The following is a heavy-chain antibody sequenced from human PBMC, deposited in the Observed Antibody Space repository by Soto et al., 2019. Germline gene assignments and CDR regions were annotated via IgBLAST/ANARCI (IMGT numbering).Heavy chain of an antibody. D-gene: IGHD6-13*01. CDR2: MNPNSGNT. Sequence: WASVKVSCKASGYTFTSYDINWVRQATGQGLEWMGWMNPNSGNTGYAQKFQGRVTMTRNTSISTAYMELSSLRSEDTAVYYCARRYSSSWTRYYYMDVWGKGTTVTVSS. CDR3: ARRYSSSWTRYYYMDV. J-gene: IGHJ6*03. V-gene: IGHV1-8*01. CDR1: GYTFTSYD.